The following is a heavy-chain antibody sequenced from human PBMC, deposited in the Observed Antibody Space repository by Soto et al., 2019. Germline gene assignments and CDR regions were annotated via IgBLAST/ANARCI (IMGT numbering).Heavy chain of an antibody. CDR3: AGHPQIMITFGGPG. D-gene: IGHD3-16*01. CDR2: IYYSGST. CDR1: GGSISSSSYY. J-gene: IGHJ4*02. V-gene: IGHV4-39*01. Sequence: QLQLQESGPGLVKPSETLSLTCTVSGGSISSSSYYWGWIRQPPGKGLEWIGSIYYSGSTYYNPSLKSRVTISVDTSKNQFSLKLSSVTAADTAVYYCAGHPQIMITFGGPGWGQGTLVTVSS.